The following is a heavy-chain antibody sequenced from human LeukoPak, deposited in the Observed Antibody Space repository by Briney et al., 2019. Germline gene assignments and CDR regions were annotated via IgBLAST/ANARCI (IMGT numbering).Heavy chain of an antibody. D-gene: IGHD2-21*01. J-gene: IGHJ3*02. CDR1: GYTFTGYY. CDR2: INPNSGGT. Sequence: ASVKVSCKASGYTFTGYYMHWVRQAPGQGLEWMGWINPNSGGTNYARKFQGRVTMTRDTSISTAYMELSRLRSEDTAVYYCARYGTAYCGGDCYRRAAFDIWGQGTMVTVSS. CDR3: ARYGTAYCGGDCYRRAAFDI. V-gene: IGHV1-2*02.